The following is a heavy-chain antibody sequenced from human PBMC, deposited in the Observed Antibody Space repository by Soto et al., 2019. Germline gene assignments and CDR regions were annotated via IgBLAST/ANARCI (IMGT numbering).Heavy chain of an antibody. J-gene: IGHJ4*02. CDR1: GGSFSGYY. CDR2: INYSGST. D-gene: IGHD3-9*01. Sequence: SETLSLTCAVYGGSFSGYYWSWIRQPPGKGLEWIGGINYSGSTNYNPSLKSRVTISVDTSKNQFSLKLSSVTAADTAVYYCARHFEKIKTPFDYWGQGTLVTVSS. CDR3: ARHFEKIKTPFDY. V-gene: IGHV4-34*01.